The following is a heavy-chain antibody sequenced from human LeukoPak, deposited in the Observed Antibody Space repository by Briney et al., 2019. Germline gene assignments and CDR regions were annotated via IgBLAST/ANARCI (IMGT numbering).Heavy chain of an antibody. Sequence: GGSLRLSCAASGFTFSYYGMHWLRQAPGKGLEWVAVVCYGGDNKYYADSVKGRFTISRDNSKNTLYLQMNSLRAEDTAVYYCAKDGAHLLRLGYYYMNVWGNGTTVTVSS. J-gene: IGHJ6*03. V-gene: IGHV3-33*03. CDR2: VCYGGDNK. CDR1: GFTFSYYG. CDR3: AKDGAHLLRLGYYYMNV. D-gene: IGHD2-21*01.